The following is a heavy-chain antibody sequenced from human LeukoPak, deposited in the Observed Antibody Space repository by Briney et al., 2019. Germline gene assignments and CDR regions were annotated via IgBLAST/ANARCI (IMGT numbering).Heavy chain of an antibody. CDR3: ARDSSSWYAGVTYYFDY. CDR2: IYYSGST. Sequence: SETLSLTCSVSGGSISSYYWSWIRQPPGKGLEWIGYIYYSGSTDYNPSLKSRVTMSVDTSKNQFSLKLSSVTAADTAVYYCARDSSSWYAGVTYYFDYWGQGTLVTVSS. J-gene: IGHJ4*02. D-gene: IGHD6-13*01. CDR1: GGSISSYY. V-gene: IGHV4-59*12.